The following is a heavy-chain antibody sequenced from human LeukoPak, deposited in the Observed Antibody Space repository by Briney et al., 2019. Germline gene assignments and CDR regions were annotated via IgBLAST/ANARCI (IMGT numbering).Heavy chain of an antibody. CDR3: AREVGATDS. D-gene: IGHD1-26*01. CDR1: GYTFTSYY. V-gene: IGHV1-46*01. CDR2: IDPSGVP. Sequence: ASVKVSCKASGYTFTSYYMHWVRQAPGQGLEWMGIIDPSGVPTYAQKFQGRVTMTRDTSTSTIYMELSSLRSEDTAVYYCAREVGATDSWGQGTLVTVSS. J-gene: IGHJ4*02.